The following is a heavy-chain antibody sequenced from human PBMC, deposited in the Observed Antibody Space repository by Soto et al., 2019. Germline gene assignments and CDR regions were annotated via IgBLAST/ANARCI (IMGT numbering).Heavy chain of an antibody. Sequence: GASVKVSCKASGDTFASYGISRVRQAPGQGLEWMGWISAYNGNTNYAQKLQGRVTMTTDTSTSTAYMELRSLRSDDTAVYYCARADSSSWYAILWFDPWGQGTLVTVSS. CDR2: ISAYNGNT. CDR3: ARADSSSWYAILWFDP. D-gene: IGHD6-13*01. J-gene: IGHJ5*02. CDR1: GDTFASYG. V-gene: IGHV1-18*01.